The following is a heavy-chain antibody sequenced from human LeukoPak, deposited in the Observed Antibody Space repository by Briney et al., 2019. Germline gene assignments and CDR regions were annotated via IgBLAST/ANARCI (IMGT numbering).Heavy chain of an antibody. Sequence: SETLSLTCAVYGGSFSDYYWTWIRQPPGKGLEWIGEIYHSGSTNYNPSLKSRVTISVDTSKNQFSLKLYSVTAADTAVYCCARGGDYGDYVFHYWGQGTLVTVSS. CDR2: IYHSGST. V-gene: IGHV4-34*01. CDR3: ARGGDYGDYVFHY. J-gene: IGHJ4*02. CDR1: GGSFSDYY. D-gene: IGHD4-17*01.